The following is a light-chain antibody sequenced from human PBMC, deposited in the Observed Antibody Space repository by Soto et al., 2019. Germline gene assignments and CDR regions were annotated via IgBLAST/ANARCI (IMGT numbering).Light chain of an antibody. CDR1: QSISAW. J-gene: IGKJ1*01. V-gene: IGKV1-5*03. CDR3: QKYNEYSWT. CDR2: KAS. Sequence: DIQMTQSPSTLSASVGDRVAITCRASQSISAWLAWYQQKPGKAPRLLIYKASSLEIGVPSRFSGSGSGTEFTLTISSLQPDDVATYYCQKYNEYSWTFGQGPKVEIK.